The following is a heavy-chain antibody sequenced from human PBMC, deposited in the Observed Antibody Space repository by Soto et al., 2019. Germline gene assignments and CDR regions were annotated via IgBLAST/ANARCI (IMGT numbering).Heavy chain of an antibody. D-gene: IGHD5-12*01. J-gene: IGHJ5*02. CDR1: GYTFTIDG. CDR2: ISAYNGNT. CDR3: ARDPEYGGHINWFDP. Sequence: ASVKVSCKASGYTFTIDGISCVLQATGQGLEWMGWISAYNGNTNYAQKLQGRVTMTTDTSTSTAYMELRSLRSDDTAVYYCARDPEYGGHINWFDPWGQGTLVTVSS. V-gene: IGHV1-18*01.